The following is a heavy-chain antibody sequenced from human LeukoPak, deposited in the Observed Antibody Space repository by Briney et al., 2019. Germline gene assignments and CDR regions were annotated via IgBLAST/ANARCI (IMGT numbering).Heavy chain of an antibody. CDR1: GGTFSSYA. CDR3: ATDSVAYNWNAFDI. D-gene: IGHD1-20*01. Sequence: ASVKVSCKASGGTFSSYAISWVRQAPGQGLEWMGGIIPIFGTANYAQKFQGRVTITTDESTSTAYMELSSLRSEDTAVYYCATDSVAYNWNAFDIWGQGTMVTVSS. J-gene: IGHJ3*02. V-gene: IGHV1-69*05. CDR2: IIPIFGTA.